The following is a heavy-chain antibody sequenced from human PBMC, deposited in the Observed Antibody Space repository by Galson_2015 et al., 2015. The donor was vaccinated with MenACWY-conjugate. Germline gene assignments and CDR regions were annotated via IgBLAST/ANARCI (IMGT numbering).Heavy chain of an antibody. CDR3: AKDVYMDV. CDR2: ISDSGAAT. J-gene: IGHJ6*03. V-gene: IGHV3-23*01. Sequence: SLRLSCAVSGFTFRQYAMNWVRQAPGTGLEWVAIISDSGAATHYIDSVKSRFTISRDNSKNTLYLQMSRLRAEDTALYYCAKDVYMDVWGKGTTVSVSS. CDR1: GFTFRQYA.